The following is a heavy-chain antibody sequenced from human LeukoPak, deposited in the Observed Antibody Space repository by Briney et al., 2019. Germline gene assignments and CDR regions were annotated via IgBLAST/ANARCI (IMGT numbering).Heavy chain of an antibody. Sequence: GGSLRLSCAASGFTFSGYSMNWVRQAPGKGLEWVSSISGSSNYIDYADSVKGRFTISRDNAMNTLYLQMNSLRGEDTAVYYCVRGDLRLPRSTPDCWGQGTLVTVSS. CDR2: ISGSSNYI. CDR1: GFTFSGYS. V-gene: IGHV3-21*01. J-gene: IGHJ4*02. CDR3: VRGDLRLPRSTPDC. D-gene: IGHD5/OR15-5a*01.